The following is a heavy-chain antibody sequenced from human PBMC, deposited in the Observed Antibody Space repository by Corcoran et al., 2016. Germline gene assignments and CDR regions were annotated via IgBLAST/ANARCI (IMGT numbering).Heavy chain of an antibody. CDR3: ARKVDSGWYDY. J-gene: IGHJ4*02. V-gene: IGHV4-28*01. D-gene: IGHD6-19*01. CDR1: GFSISSTNW. CDR2: IYYTGDT. Sequence: QVQLQESGPGLVKHSATLSLTCDVSGFSISSTNWWAWIRQPPGKGLERIGYIYYTGDTYYNPSLNSPVTMSVDTSKNQFSLKLTSVTAVDTAVYVCARKVDSGWYDYWGQGTLVTVSS.